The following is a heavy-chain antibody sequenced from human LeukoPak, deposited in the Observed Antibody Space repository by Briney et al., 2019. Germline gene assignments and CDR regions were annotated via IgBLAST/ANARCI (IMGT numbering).Heavy chain of an antibody. D-gene: IGHD1-1*01. Sequence: GGSLRLSCAASGFTFGRYTMNWVRQAPGKGLEWVSSISSSSSYIYYADSVKGRFTISRDNAKNSLSLQMNSLRAEDTAVYYCARDSLEGGVFDYWGQGTLVTVSS. CDR1: GFTFGRYT. CDR3: ARDSLEGGVFDY. V-gene: IGHV3-21*01. CDR2: ISSSSSYI. J-gene: IGHJ4*02.